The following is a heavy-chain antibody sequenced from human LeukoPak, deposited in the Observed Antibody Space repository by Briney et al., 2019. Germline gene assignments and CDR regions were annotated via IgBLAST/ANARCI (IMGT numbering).Heavy chain of an antibody. D-gene: IGHD6-13*01. Sequence: GGSLRLSCAASGFTFSSYSMNWVRQAPGKGLEWLSYISSSGGTIYYADSVKGRFTISRDNGKNSLYLQMNSLRAEDTAVYYCARGEGANIASAGKGYWGQGTLVTVSS. CDR2: ISSSGGTI. CDR3: ARGEGANIASAGKGY. J-gene: IGHJ4*02. CDR1: GFTFSSYS. V-gene: IGHV3-48*01.